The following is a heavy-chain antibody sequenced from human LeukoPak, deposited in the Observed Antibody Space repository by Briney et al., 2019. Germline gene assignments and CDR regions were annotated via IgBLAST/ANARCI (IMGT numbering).Heavy chain of an antibody. CDR1: GDSVSSNSAA. V-gene: IGHV6-1*01. J-gene: IGHJ3*01. CDR3: ARILGVASLDAFDV. CDR2: TYYRSKWYY. D-gene: IGHD2-8*02. Sequence: SQTLSLTCAIFGDSVSSNSAAWNWIRQSPSRGLEWLGRTYYRSKWYYDYAVSVKSRITINPDTSKNQFSLQLSSVTPEDTAVYYCARILGVASLDAFDVWGQGTMVTVSS.